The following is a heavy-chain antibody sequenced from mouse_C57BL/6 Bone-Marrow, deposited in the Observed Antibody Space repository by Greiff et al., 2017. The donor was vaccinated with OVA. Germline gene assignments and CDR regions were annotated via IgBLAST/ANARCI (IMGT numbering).Heavy chain of an antibody. CDR1: GFNIKDYY. Sequence: EVQLQQSGAELVKPGASVKLSCTASGFNIKDYYMHWVKQRTEQGLEWIGRIDPEDGETKYAPKFKGKATITADTSSNTAYLQLSSLTSEDTAVYYCAKAVVAPYYAMDYWGQGTSVTVSS. CDR3: AKAVVAPYYAMDY. J-gene: IGHJ4*01. V-gene: IGHV14-2*01. CDR2: IDPEDGET. D-gene: IGHD1-1*01.